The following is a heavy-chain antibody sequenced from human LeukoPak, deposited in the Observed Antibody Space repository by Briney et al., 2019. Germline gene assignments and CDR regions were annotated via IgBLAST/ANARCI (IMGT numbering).Heavy chain of an antibody. Sequence: GASVKVSCKASGYTFTSYGISWVRQAPGQGLEWMGRINPNSGGTNYAQKFQGRVTMTRDTSISTAYMELSRLRSDDTAVYYCARGNSRDTAMVTWFDPWGQGTLVTVSS. CDR1: GYTFTSYG. J-gene: IGHJ5*02. V-gene: IGHV1-2*06. D-gene: IGHD5-18*01. CDR2: INPNSGGT. CDR3: ARGNSRDTAMVTWFDP.